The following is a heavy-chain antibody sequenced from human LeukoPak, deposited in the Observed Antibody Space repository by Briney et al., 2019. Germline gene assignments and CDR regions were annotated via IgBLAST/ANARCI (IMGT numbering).Heavy chain of an antibody. Sequence: GGSLRLSCAASGFTFSSYAMHWVRQAPGKGLEWVAVISYDGSNKYYADSVKGRFTISRDNSKNTLYLQMNSLRAEDTAVYYCARDISGWYAFDIWGQGTMVTVPS. CDR1: GFTFSSYA. V-gene: IGHV3-30-3*01. CDR3: ARDISGWYAFDI. J-gene: IGHJ3*02. D-gene: IGHD6-19*01. CDR2: ISYDGSNK.